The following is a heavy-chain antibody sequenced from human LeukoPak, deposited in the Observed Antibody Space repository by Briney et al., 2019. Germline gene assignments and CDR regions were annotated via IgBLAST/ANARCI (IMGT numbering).Heavy chain of an antibody. J-gene: IGHJ3*02. V-gene: IGHV3-66*01. CDR2: IYSGGST. Sequence: PGGSLRLSCAASGFTVSSNYMSWVRQAPGKGLEWVSVIYSGGSTYYADSVKGRFTISRDNSKHTLYLQMNSLRAEDTAVYYCARSGSSLAFDIWGQGTMVTVSS. CDR3: ARSGSSLAFDI. CDR1: GFTVSSNY. D-gene: IGHD6-13*01.